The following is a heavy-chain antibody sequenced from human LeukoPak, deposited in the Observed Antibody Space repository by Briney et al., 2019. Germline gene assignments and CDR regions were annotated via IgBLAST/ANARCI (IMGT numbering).Heavy chain of an antibody. Sequence: PSETLSLTCTVSGGSISGSYWNWIRQPPGKGLEWIGYIYYSGSTNYNPSLKSRVTISVDTSKNQFSLKLSSVTAPDTAVYYCASLSSGSYNWFDPWGRGTLVTVSS. V-gene: IGHV4-59*01. CDR2: IYYSGST. D-gene: IGHD1-26*01. CDR1: GGSISGSY. J-gene: IGHJ5*02. CDR3: ASLSSGSYNWFDP.